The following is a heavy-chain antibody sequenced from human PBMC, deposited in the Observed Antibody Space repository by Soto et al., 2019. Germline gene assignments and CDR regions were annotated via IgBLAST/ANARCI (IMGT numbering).Heavy chain of an antibody. V-gene: IGHV2-5*01. D-gene: IGHD6-19*01. Sequence: SGPTLVNPTQTLTLTCTFSGLSLSTSEVGVGWIRQPPGKALEWLALIYWNDDKRYSPSLKGRLTITKDSSKNQVVLTMTSMDPVDTATYYCAHTVLGSSGWYDYWGQGTLVTVSS. CDR3: AHTVLGSSGWYDY. CDR2: IYWNDDK. J-gene: IGHJ4*02. CDR1: GLSLSTSEVG.